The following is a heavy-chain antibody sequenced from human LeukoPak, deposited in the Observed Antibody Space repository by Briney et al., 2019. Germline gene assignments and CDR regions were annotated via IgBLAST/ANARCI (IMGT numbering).Heavy chain of an antibody. Sequence: GGSLRLSCAASGFTFSSYGMHWVRQAPGKGLEWVAVISYDGSNKYYADSVKGRFTISRDNSKNTLYLQMNSLRAEDTAVYYCAKDRGGQQLDLIIDYWGQGTLVTVSS. CDR1: GFTFSSYG. D-gene: IGHD6-13*01. CDR2: ISYDGSNK. CDR3: AKDRGGQQLDLIIDY. J-gene: IGHJ4*02. V-gene: IGHV3-30*18.